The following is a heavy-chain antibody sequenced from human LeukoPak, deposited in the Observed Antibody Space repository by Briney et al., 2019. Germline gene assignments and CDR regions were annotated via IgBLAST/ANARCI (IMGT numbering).Heavy chain of an antibody. J-gene: IGHJ6*03. CDR1: GGTFSSYA. D-gene: IGHD3-3*01. CDR3: ARVAPIFGVAPIVGRGYYMDV. CDR2: INPNSGGT. Sequence: ASVKVSCKASGGTFSSYAISWVRQAPGQGLEWMGWINPNSGGTNYAQKFQGRVTMTRDTSISTAYMELSRLRSDDTAVYYCARVAPIFGVAPIVGRGYYMDVWGKGTTVTVSS. V-gene: IGHV1-2*02.